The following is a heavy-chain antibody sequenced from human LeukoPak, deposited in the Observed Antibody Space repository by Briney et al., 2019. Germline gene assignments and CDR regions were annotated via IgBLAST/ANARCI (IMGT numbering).Heavy chain of an antibody. CDR1: GFTFSTHW. CDR2: IKPDASEK. J-gene: IGHJ4*02. Sequence: GGSLRLSCAASGFTFSTHWMSWVRQAPGKGLEWVANIKPDASEKHYVDPVRGRFTISRDNAENSLYLQMNSLRAEDTAVYYCASDFGSGSFFAYWGQGTLVTVSS. V-gene: IGHV3-7*03. D-gene: IGHD3-10*01. CDR3: ASDFGSGSFFAY.